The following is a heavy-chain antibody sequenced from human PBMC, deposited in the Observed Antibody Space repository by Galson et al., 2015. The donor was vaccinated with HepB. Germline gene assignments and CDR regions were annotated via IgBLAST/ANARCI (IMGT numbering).Heavy chain of an antibody. CDR3: ARAGYSYGSVRRGDLDY. V-gene: IGHV3-30-3*01. CDR2: ISYDGSNT. CDR1: RFNFRSYA. Sequence: SLRLSCAASRFNFRSYAMHWVRQAPGKGLEWVALISYDGSNTYYTDSVKGRFTISRDNSKNTLYLEMNSMRAEDMAVYFCARAGYSYGSVRRGDLDYWGQGTLVTVSS. D-gene: IGHD5-18*01. J-gene: IGHJ4*02.